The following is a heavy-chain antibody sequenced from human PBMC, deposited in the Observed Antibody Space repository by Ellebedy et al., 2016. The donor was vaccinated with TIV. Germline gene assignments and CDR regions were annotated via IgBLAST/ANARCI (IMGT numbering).Heavy chain of an antibody. D-gene: IGHD6-13*01. V-gene: IGHV4-34*01. CDR3: ARGLLFLEQQLVQTAEPFDY. Sequence: MPSETLSLTCAVYGGSFSGYYWRWIRQPPGKGLEWIGEINHSGSTNYNPSLKSRVTISVDTSTNQFSLKLSSVTAADTAVYYCARGLLFLEQQLVQTAEPFDYWGQGTLVTVSS. J-gene: IGHJ4*02. CDR1: GGSFSGYY. CDR2: INHSGST.